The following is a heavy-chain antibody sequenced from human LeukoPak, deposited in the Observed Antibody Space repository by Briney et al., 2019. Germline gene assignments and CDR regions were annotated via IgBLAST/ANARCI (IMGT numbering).Heavy chain of an antibody. Sequence: GGSLRLSCAASGFTVSSNYMSWVRQAPGKGLKWVSVIYSGGSTYYADSVKGRFTISRHNSKNTLYLQMNSLRAEDTAVYYCARWRAGIAVAVDYWGQGTLVTVSS. J-gene: IGHJ4*02. V-gene: IGHV3-53*04. D-gene: IGHD6-19*01. CDR2: IYSGGST. CDR3: ARWRAGIAVAVDY. CDR1: GFTVSSNY.